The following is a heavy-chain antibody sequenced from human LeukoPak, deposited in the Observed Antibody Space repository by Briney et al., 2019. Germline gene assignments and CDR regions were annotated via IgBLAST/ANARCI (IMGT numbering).Heavy chain of an antibody. Sequence: GGSLRLSCAASGFTFSTYTMNWVRQAPGKGLEWISHISSTSSTIFYADSVKGRFTISRDNAKNSLYLHMNSLRDEDTAVYYCAKPDLGGYSSSWGSFDYWGQGTLVTVSS. CDR3: AKPDLGGYSSSWGSFDY. V-gene: IGHV3-48*02. D-gene: IGHD6-13*01. CDR1: GFTFSTYT. J-gene: IGHJ4*02. CDR2: ISSTSSTI.